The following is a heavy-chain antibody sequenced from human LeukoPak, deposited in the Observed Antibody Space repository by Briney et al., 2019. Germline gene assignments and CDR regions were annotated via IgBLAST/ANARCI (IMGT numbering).Heavy chain of an antibody. Sequence: GESLKISCKGSGYSFTNYWIGWVRQMPGKGLEWMGIIYPGDSDTRYSPSFQGQVTISADKSINTAYLQWSSLKASDTAMYYCARRATYDILTGLYYFDYWGQGTLVTVSS. CDR2: IYPGDSDT. J-gene: IGHJ4*02. V-gene: IGHV5-51*01. CDR3: ARRATYDILTGLYYFDY. CDR1: GYSFTNYW. D-gene: IGHD3-9*01.